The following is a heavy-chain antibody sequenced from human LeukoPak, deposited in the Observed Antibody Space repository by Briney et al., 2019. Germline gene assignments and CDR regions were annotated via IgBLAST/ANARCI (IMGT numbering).Heavy chain of an antibody. J-gene: IGHJ3*02. D-gene: IGHD3-10*01. Sequence: ESGPTLVNPTQTLTLTCTFSGFSLSTSGGGVGWIRQPPGKALEWLTFIYWDDEKRYSPSLESRLTIPKDTFKNQVVLTMTNMDPVDTATYYCAHSEDYYGSVDAFDIWGQGTMVTVSS. V-gene: IGHV2-5*02. CDR2: IYWDDEK. CDR1: GFSLSTSGGG. CDR3: AHSEDYYGSVDAFDI.